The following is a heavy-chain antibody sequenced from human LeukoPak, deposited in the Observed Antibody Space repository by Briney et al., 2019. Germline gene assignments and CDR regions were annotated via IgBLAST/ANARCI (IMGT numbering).Heavy chain of an antibody. D-gene: IGHD1-14*01. Sequence: GGSLRLSCAASGFTFSSYGMHWVRQAPGKGLEWVAVIWYDGSNKYYADSVKGRFTISRDNSKNTLYLQMNSLRSDDTAVYYCARNLRITYLYWPTSDPNYYYGMDVWGQGTTVTVSS. CDR3: ARNLRITYLYWPTSDPNYYYGMDV. CDR2: IWYDGSNK. CDR1: GFTFSSYG. J-gene: IGHJ6*02. V-gene: IGHV3-33*01.